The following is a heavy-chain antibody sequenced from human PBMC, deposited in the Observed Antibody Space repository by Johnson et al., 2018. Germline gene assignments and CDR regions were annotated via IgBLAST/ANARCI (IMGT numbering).Heavy chain of an antibody. Sequence: QVQLQESGPGLVKPSETLSLTCTVSGASINSSGSYWVWIRQPPGKGLEWIGGVHYSGTTYYNPSLKRRVTISVDTSKNQFSLNLSSVTAADTAVYYCAGDLGERFCRGGNCHSDFDYWGQGTLVTVSS. J-gene: IGHJ4*02. D-gene: IGHD2-15*01. CDR1: GASINSSGSY. CDR3: AGDLGERFCRGGNCHSDFDY. V-gene: IGHV4-39*07. CDR2: VHYSGTT.